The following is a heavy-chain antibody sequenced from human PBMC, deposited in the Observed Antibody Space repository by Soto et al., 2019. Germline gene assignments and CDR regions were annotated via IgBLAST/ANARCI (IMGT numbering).Heavy chain of an antibody. D-gene: IGHD2-15*01. V-gene: IGHV3-21*01. J-gene: IGHJ3*02. CDR2: ISSSSSYI. CDR3: ARVRCWGGSCYSSRVYAFDI. Sequence: PGGSLRLSCTASGFTFSSYSMNWVRQTQGKGLEWVSSISSSSSYIYYADSVKGRFTISRDNAKNSLYLQMNSLRAEDTAVYYCARVRCWGGSCYSSRVYAFDIWGQGTMVTVSS. CDR1: GFTFSSYS.